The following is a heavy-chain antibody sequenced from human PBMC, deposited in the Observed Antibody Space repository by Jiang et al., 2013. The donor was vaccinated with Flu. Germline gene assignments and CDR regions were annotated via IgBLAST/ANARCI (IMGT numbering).Heavy chain of an antibody. CDR1: GYSVTNGTT. D-gene: IGHD6-25*01. V-gene: IGHV4-38-2*02. J-gene: IGHJ4*02. CDR2: RYLSESP. Sequence: GLVKPSETLSLICAVSGYSVTNGTTGAGSGSPRKGLEWIGARYLSESPTTTRPPTSRVTISVDASKNQFSLNLKSVTAADTAVYYCVRDYCLNSGCLTSFDFWGQGTLVTVSS. CDR3: VRDYCLNSGCLTSFDF.